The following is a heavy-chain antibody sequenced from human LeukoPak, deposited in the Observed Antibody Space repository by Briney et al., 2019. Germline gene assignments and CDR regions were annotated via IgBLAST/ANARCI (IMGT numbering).Heavy chain of an antibody. Sequence: PGGSLRLSCAASGFTFSNYWMHWVRHVPGKGLEWVSGISWNSGNIVYADSVKGRFTISRDNAKNSLYLQMDSLRAEDTAFYYCGKASSGYYSAILHWGQGTLVTVSS. CDR1: GFTFSNYW. D-gene: IGHD3-22*01. V-gene: IGHV3-9*01. CDR3: GKASSGYYSAILH. CDR2: ISWNSGNI. J-gene: IGHJ4*02.